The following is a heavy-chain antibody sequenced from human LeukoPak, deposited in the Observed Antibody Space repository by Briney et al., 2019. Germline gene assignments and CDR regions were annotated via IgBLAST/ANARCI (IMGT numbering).Heavy chain of an antibody. J-gene: IGHJ4*02. Sequence: PGGSLRLSCAASGFTFSGYGMHWVRQAPGKGLEWVAVIWYDGSTKYYADSVKGRFTISRDNSKNTLYLQMNSLRAEDTAVYYCARADSSGWYRSWGQGTLVTVSS. CDR2: IWYDGSTK. CDR3: ARADSSGWYRS. D-gene: IGHD6-19*01. CDR1: GFTFSGYG. V-gene: IGHV3-33*01.